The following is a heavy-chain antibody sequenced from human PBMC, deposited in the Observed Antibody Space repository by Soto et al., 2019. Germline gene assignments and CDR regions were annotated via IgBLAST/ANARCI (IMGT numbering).Heavy chain of an antibody. J-gene: IGHJ3*02. CDR2: IYTRGST. CDR3: ASVTPINVLPNDAFDI. CDR1: GGSISSYY. V-gene: IGHV4-4*07. D-gene: IGHD2-21*02. Sequence: QVQLQESGPGLVKPSETLSLTCTVSGGSISSYYWSWIRQPAGKGLEWIGRIYTRGSTNYNPSRKNRVTMSVDTPNHQCCRKQSSVTAADTAVYYCASVTPINVLPNDAFDIWGQGTMVLVSS.